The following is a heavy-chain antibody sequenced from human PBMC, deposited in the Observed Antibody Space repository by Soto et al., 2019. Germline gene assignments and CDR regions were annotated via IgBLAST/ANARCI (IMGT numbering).Heavy chain of an antibody. Sequence: SETLSLTCSVSGGSMSTYYWSWIRQPPGKGLEWIAYIYYSGITNYNPSLKSRVTISVDTSKNQFSLKLSSVTAADTAVYYCARDLTMWVGGPHFDYWGQGTLVTVSS. CDR2: IYYSGIT. V-gene: IGHV4-59*12. J-gene: IGHJ4*02. CDR3: ARDLTMWVGGPHFDY. CDR1: GGSMSTYY. D-gene: IGHD3-10*02.